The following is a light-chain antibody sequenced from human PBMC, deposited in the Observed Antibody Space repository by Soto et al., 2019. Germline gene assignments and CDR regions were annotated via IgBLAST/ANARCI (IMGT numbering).Light chain of an antibody. J-gene: IGLJ1*01. CDR2: GNS. Sequence: QSVLTQPPSVSGAPGPRVTISCTGSSSKIGAGYDVHWYQQLPGTAPKLLIYGNSNRPSGVPDRFSGSKSGTSASLAITGLQAEDEADYYCQSYDSSLSGYVFGTGTKLTVL. CDR1: SSKIGAGYD. CDR3: QSYDSSLSGYV. V-gene: IGLV1-40*01.